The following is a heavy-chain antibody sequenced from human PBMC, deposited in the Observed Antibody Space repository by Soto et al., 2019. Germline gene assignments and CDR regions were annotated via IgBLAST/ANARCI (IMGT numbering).Heavy chain of an antibody. V-gene: IGHV3-49*03. D-gene: IGHD4-17*01. CDR3: TRDPTGTVYYYYYMDV. J-gene: IGHJ6*03. Sequence: GGSLRLSCTSSGFTFGDYAMSLFRQAPGKGLEWVGFIRSKAYGGTTEYAASVKGRFTISRDDSKSIAYLQMNSLKTEDTAVYCCTRDPTGTVYYYYYMDVWGKGTTVTVSS. CDR1: GFTFGDYA. CDR2: IRSKAYGGTT.